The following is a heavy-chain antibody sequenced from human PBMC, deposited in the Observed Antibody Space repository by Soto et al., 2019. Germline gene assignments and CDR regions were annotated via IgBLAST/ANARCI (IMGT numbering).Heavy chain of an antibody. CDR2: ISAYNGNT. D-gene: IGHD2-2*02. Sequence: ASVKVSCKASGYTFTSYGISWVRQAPGQGLEWMGWISAYNGNTNYAQKLQGRVTMTTDTSTSTAYMELRSLRSDDTAVYYCARGYCSSTSFYTGYYYYVMDVWGQGTKVTVYS. CDR3: ARGYCSSTSFYTGYYYYVMDV. V-gene: IGHV1-18*01. CDR1: GYTFTSYG. J-gene: IGHJ6*02.